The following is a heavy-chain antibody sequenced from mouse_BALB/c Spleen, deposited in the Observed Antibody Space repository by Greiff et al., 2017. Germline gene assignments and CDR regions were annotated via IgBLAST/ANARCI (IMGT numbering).Heavy chain of an antibody. V-gene: IGHV6-6*02. CDR2: IRLKSNNYAT. D-gene: IGHD4-1*01. J-gene: IGHJ3*01. CDR3: TRDRNWDGFAY. CDR1: GFTFSNYW. Sequence: EVKVEESGGGLVQPGGSMKLSCVASGFTFSNYWMNWVRQSPEKGLEWVAEIRLKSNNYATHYAESVKGRFTISRDDSKSSVYLQMNNLRAEDTGIYYCTRDRNWDGFAYWGQGTLVTVSA.